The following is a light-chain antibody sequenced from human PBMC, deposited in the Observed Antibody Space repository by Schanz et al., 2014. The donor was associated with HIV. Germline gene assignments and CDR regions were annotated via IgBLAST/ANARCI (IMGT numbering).Light chain of an antibody. CDR3: KHLNSYPLT. J-gene: IGKJ4*01. CDR1: QDISNY. V-gene: IGKV1-9*01. CDR2: DAS. Sequence: DTQMTQSPSSLSASVGDRVTITCQASQDISNYLNWYQQKPGTAPKLLIYDASHLERGVPSRFSGSGSGTEFTLTISSLQPEDFATYYCKHLNSYPLTFGGGTRVEI.